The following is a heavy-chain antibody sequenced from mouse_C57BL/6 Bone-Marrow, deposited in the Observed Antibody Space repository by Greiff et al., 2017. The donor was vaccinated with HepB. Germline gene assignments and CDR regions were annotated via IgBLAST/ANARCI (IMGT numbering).Heavy chain of an antibody. V-gene: IGHV1-55*01. CDR1: GYTFTSYW. Sequence: VQLQQPGAELLKPGASVKMSCKASGYTFTSYWLTWVKQRPGQGLEWIGYIYPGSGSTNYNEKFKSKATLTVDTSSSTAYMQLRSLTSEDSAVYYCARMKAYYSNQYYAMDDWGQGTSVTVSS. CDR2: IYPGSGST. D-gene: IGHD2-5*01. CDR3: ARMKAYYSNQYYAMDD. J-gene: IGHJ4*01.